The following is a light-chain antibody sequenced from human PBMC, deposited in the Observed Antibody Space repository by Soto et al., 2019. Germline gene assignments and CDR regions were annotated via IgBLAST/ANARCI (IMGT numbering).Light chain of an antibody. V-gene: IGLV2-11*01. Sequence: QSALTQPRSVSGSPGEAVTISCTGTNSDVGNDNFVSWYQHHPGKAPKLMIYDVTKRPSGVPDRFSGSKSGNTASLTISGLQPEDEADYYCCTYAGSFHQFGGGTKLTVL. CDR1: NSDVGNDNF. CDR2: DVT. CDR3: CTYAGSFHQ. J-gene: IGLJ3*02.